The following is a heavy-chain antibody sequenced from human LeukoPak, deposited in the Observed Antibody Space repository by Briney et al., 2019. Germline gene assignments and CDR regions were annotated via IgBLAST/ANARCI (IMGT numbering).Heavy chain of an antibody. D-gene: IGHD3-22*01. CDR2: KYSDGST. CDR1: GFTVSSNY. V-gene: IGHV3-66*01. J-gene: IGHJ4*02. Sequence: RGSLRLSCAASGFTVSSNYMSWVRQAPGKGLEWVSVKYSDGSTYYADSVKGRFTISRDNSKNTLYLQINSLRAEDTAVYYCARDYNYYHSSGYWYYFDYWGQGTLVTVSS. CDR3: ARDYNYYHSSGYWYYFDY.